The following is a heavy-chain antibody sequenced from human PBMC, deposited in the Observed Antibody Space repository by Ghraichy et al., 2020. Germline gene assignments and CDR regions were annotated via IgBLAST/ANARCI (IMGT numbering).Heavy chain of an antibody. V-gene: IGHV3-7*01. CDR3: ARAVHGLGANYFDY. J-gene: IGHJ4*02. Sequence: LSLTCAASGFTFSTYWMNWVRQAPGKGLEWVANIKKGGSEKYYADSVKGRFTISRDNAKNSLYLQMNSLRAEDTAVYYCARAVHGLGANYFDYWGQGALVTVSS. D-gene: IGHD3-16*01. CDR2: IKKGGSEK. CDR1: GFTFSTYW.